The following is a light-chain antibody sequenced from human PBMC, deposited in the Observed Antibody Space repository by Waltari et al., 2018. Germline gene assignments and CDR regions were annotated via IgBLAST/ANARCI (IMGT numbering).Light chain of an antibody. CDR1: GSGVGGYDY. J-gene: IGLJ2*01. Sequence: QSALTQPASVSGSPGQAIIISCTGTGSGVGGYDYVPWYPQYPGKAPRLIIYDVYNRPSGVSNRFSGSKSDNTASLTISGLQAEDESVYYCSSYTSSGVVFGGGTKLTVL. CDR2: DVY. V-gene: IGLV2-14*01. CDR3: SSYTSSGVV.